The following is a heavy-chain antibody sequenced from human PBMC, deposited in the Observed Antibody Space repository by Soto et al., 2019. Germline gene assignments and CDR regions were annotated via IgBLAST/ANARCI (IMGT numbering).Heavy chain of an antibody. CDR2: ISGSGGST. CDR1: GFTFSSYA. Sequence: PGGSLRLSCEASGFTFSSYAMSWVRQAPGKGLEWGSAISGSGGSTDYADSVKGRFTISRDNSKNTLYLQMNSLRAEDTAVYYCATVVKAAIPLVYYYYYGMEVWGQGTTVTVSS. D-gene: IGHD2-2*02. J-gene: IGHJ6*02. V-gene: IGHV3-23*01. CDR3: ATVVKAAIPLVYYYYYGMEV.